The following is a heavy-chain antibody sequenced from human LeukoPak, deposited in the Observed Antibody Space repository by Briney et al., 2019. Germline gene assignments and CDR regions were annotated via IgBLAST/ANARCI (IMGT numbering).Heavy chain of an antibody. V-gene: IGHV3-48*03. Sequence: GGSLRLSCAASGFTFSSYEMNWVRQAPGKGLEWVSYISSSGSTIYYADSVKGRFTISRDNAKNSLYLQMNSLRAEDTAVYYCARDRFGELLNYWGQGTLVTVSS. CDR1: GFTFSSYE. J-gene: IGHJ4*02. D-gene: IGHD3-10*01. CDR3: ARDRFGELLNY. CDR2: ISSSGSTI.